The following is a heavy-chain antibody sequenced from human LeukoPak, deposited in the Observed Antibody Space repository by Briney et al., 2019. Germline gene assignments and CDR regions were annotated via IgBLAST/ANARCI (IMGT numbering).Heavy chain of an antibody. CDR1: GFTFSSYA. V-gene: IGHV3-23*01. CDR3: AKGDRGVLVIPSTEFDY. CDR2: ISGSGGNT. D-gene: IGHD3-9*01. Sequence: GGSLRLSCAASGFTFSSYAMTWVRQAPGKGLEWVSSISGSGGNTYYADSVKGRFTISRDNSKNTLYLQTNSLRAGDTAVYYCAKGDRGVLVIPSTEFDYWGQGTLVTVSS. J-gene: IGHJ4*02.